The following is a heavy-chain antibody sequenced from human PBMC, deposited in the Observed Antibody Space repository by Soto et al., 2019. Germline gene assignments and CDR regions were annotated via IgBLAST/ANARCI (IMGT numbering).Heavy chain of an antibody. J-gene: IGHJ4*02. CDR1: GFSFSTYW. CDR3: ASVAARQATDY. D-gene: IGHD6-6*01. Sequence: SLRLSCAASGFSFSTYWMSWVRQAPGRGLEWVANIRQDGNQIYYVDSVKGRFTVSRDNAKNSLFLQMNSLRAEDTAVYFCASVAARQATDYWGQGTLDTVSS. V-gene: IGHV3-7*03. CDR2: IRQDGNQI.